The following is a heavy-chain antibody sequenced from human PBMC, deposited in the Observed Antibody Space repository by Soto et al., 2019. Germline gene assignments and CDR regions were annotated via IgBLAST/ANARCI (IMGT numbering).Heavy chain of an antibody. Sequence: QVQLVHSGAEVKKPGASVKVSCKASGYTFSYYYMHWVRQAPGQGLEWMGSINPNSGDTIYAQKFQGRVTVTRDRSISTAYMELSRLTSDDTAVYYCARESIAPRGSRGYYHYYGMDVWGQGTPGTVSS. V-gene: IGHV1-2*02. CDR1: GYTFSYYY. J-gene: IGHJ6*02. D-gene: IGHD6-6*01. CDR3: ARESIAPRGSRGYYHYYGMDV. CDR2: INPNSGDT.